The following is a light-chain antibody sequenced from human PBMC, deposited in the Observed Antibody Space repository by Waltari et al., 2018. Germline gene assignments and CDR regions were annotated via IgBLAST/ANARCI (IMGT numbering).Light chain of an antibody. CDR3: LQHSNYPWT. CDR1: QDIRDD. V-gene: IGKV1-6*01. CDR2: GAS. Sequence: AVQMTQSPSSLSASVGDRISITCRASQDIRDDLGWYQHKSGTAPKLLIFGASTLQRGVQSRFSGSGSGTGFTLTISNLQPADSATYYCLQHSNYPWTFGQGTKVEI. J-gene: IGKJ1*01.